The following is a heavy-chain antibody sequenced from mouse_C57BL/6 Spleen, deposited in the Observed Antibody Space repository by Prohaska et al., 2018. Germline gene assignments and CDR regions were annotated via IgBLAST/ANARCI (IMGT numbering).Heavy chain of an antibody. Sequence: KLSCAASGFTFSSYAMSWVLQTPEKRLEWVAYISSGGDYIYYADTVKGRFTSSRDNARNTLYLQMSSLKSEDTAMYYCTRDWFIGDYDGYFDYWGQGTTLTVSS. J-gene: IGHJ2*01. D-gene: IGHD2-4*01. CDR2: ISSGGDYI. V-gene: IGHV5-9-1*02. CDR1: GFTFSSYA. CDR3: TRDWFIGDYDGYFDY.